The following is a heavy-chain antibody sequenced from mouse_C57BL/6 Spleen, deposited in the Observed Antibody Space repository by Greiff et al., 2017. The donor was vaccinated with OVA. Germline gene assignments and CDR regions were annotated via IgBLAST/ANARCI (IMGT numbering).Heavy chain of an antibody. Sequence: VQLQQPGAELVRPGTSVKLSCKASGYTFTSYWMHWVKQRPGQGLEWIGVIDPSDSYTNYNQKFKGKATLTVDTSSSTAYMQLSSLTSEDSAVYYCVPITTVVAGDWYFDVWGTGITVTVSS. D-gene: IGHD1-1*01. J-gene: IGHJ1*03. CDR3: VPITTVVAGDWYFDV. CDR2: IDPSDSYT. CDR1: GYTFTSYW. V-gene: IGHV1-59*01.